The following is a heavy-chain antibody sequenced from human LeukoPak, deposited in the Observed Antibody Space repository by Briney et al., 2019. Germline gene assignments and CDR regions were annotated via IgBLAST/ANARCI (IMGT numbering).Heavy chain of an antibody. CDR3: AKEGMAVTTVTTGYFDL. Sequence: SETLSLTCTVSGGSISSYYWSWIRQPPGKGLEWIGYIYYSGSTNYNPSLKSRVTISVDTSKNQFSLKLSSVTAADTAVYFCAKEGMAVTTVTTGYFDLWGRGILVIVSS. V-gene: IGHV4-59*12. D-gene: IGHD4-17*01. CDR2: IYYSGST. J-gene: IGHJ2*01. CDR1: GGSISSYY.